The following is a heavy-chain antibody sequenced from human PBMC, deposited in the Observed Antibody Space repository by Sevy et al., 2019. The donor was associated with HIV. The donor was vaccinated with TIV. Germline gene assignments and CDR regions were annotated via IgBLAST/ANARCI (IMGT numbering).Heavy chain of an antibody. CDR3: STDIVVQSGYSYDFSRINPDFSHNSGADV. CDR2: IVNDPDGGTT. V-gene: IGHV3-15*04. J-gene: IGHJ6*02. D-gene: IGHD5-18*01. CDR1: GFTFRNAW. Sequence: GGSLRLSCVASGFTFRNAWMTWVRQVPGKGLEWVGRIVNDPDGGTTDYAAPVKGRFIISRDDSKNTLYLQMNSLKTEDTAVYYCSTDIVVQSGYSYDFSRINPDFSHNSGADVWGRGTTVTVSS.